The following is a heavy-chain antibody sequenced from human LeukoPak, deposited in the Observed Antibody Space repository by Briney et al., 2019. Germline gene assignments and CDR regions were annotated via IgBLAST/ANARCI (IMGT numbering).Heavy chain of an antibody. J-gene: IGHJ4*02. CDR2: ISAYNGNT. CDR3: TRDYWLTGLVVVAAD. Sequence: ASVKVSCKASGYTFTSYGISWVRQAPGQGLEWMGWISAYNGNTNYAQKLQGRVTMTTDTSTSTAYMELRSPRSDDTAVYYCTRDYWLTGLVVVAADWGQGTLVTVSS. V-gene: IGHV1-18*01. CDR1: GYTFTSYG. D-gene: IGHD2-15*01.